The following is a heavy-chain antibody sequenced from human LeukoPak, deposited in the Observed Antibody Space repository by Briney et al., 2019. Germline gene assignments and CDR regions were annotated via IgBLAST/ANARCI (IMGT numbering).Heavy chain of an antibody. CDR2: IYSSGST. CDR1: GASINSGSNY. V-gene: IGHV4-39*07. Sequence: PSETLSLTCRVSGASINSGSNYWGWIRQPPGKTLEWIGSIYSSGSTNYNPSLKSRVTISVDTSKNQFSLKLSSVTAADTAVYYCARGLEVVAASSWFDPWGQGTLVTVSS. J-gene: IGHJ5*02. CDR3: ARGLEVVAASSWFDP. D-gene: IGHD2-15*01.